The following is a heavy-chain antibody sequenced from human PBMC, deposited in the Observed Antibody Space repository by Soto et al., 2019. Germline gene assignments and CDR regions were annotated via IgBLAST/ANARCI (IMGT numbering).Heavy chain of an antibody. J-gene: IGHJ5*02. V-gene: IGHV2-5*02. Sequence: QITLKESGPALVRPTQALTLTCTFSGFSLTTSGVGVAWIRQPPGKALECHALVYWDGDERFNPSLRNRLTLTKDTSKNRVVLTMTNMDPVDTGTYYCAHRGGCSAASCFSNYFDAWGQGALVTVSS. CDR2: VYWDGDE. CDR3: AHRGGCSAASCFSNYFDA. D-gene: IGHD2-15*01. CDR1: GFSLTTSGVG.